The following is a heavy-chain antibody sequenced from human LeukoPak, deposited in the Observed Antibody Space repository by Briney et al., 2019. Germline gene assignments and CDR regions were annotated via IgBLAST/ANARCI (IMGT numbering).Heavy chain of an antibody. CDR3: ARVDYYDSSGYYYSYYYYYMDV. Sequence: ASVKVSCKASGYTFTSYDINWARQATGQGLEWMGWMNPNSGNTGYAQKFQGRVTMTRNTSISTAYMELSSLRSEDTAVYYCARVDYYDSSGYYYSYYYYYMDVWGKGTTVTVSS. CDR1: GYTFTSYD. J-gene: IGHJ6*03. D-gene: IGHD3-22*01. CDR2: MNPNSGNT. V-gene: IGHV1-8*01.